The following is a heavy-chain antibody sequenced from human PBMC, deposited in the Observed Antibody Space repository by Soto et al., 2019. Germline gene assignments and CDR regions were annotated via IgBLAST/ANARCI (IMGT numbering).Heavy chain of an antibody. D-gene: IGHD6-13*01. CDR3: AGIAAAVDY. V-gene: IGHV3-73*01. CDR2: IRSKANNYAT. Sequence: GGSLRLSCAASGFTFSGSALHWVRQASGKGLEWVGRIRSKANNYATAYAASVTGRFTISRDDSRNTAYLQMNSLKTEDTAVYYCAGIAAAVDYWGQGTLVTVSS. J-gene: IGHJ4*02. CDR1: GFTFSGSA.